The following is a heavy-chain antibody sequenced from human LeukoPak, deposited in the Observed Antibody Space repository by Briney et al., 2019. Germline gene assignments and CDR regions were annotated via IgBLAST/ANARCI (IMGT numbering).Heavy chain of an antibody. D-gene: IGHD3-10*01. CDR1: GFTFDEYG. V-gene: IGHV3-20*04. J-gene: IGHJ4*02. Sequence: GGSLRLSCAASGFTFDEYGMSWVRQAPGKGLDWVSGINWNGGSTGYADSVKGRFTISRDNAKNSMNLQVNSLRAEDTAVYYCVRERYHGSGAPKFDYWGQGARVTVSS. CDR3: VRERYHGSGAPKFDY. CDR2: INWNGGST.